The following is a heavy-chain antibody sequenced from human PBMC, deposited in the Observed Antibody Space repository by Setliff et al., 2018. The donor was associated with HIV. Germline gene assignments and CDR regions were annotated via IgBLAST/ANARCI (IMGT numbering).Heavy chain of an antibody. CDR3: AYYRDSTVHQDY. V-gene: IGHV3-15*07. J-gene: IGHJ4*02. CDR2: IKSKINGGTT. D-gene: IGHD3-16*02. Sequence: GGSLRLSCAASGFTFSNTWMNWVRQAPGKGLEWVGRIKSKINGGTTDHAAPLKGRFTISRDDSKNTLYLQMNSLKTEDTAVYYCAYYRDSTVHQDYWGQGALVTVSS. CDR1: GFTFSNTW.